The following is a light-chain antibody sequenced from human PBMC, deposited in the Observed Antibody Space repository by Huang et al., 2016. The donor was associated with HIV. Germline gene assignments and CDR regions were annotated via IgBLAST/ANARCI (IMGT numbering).Light chain of an antibody. J-gene: IGKJ5*01. CDR1: QDISIW. V-gene: IGKV1-12*01. Sequence: DIQMTQSPSSVSASIGDRVTITSRTSQDISIWLAWYQLKPGMAPKFLIYAPSSLQSGVPSRFSGSGSGTDFTLTINNLQPEDFATDYCQQANTFPITFGQGTRLEIK. CDR3: QQANTFPIT. CDR2: APS.